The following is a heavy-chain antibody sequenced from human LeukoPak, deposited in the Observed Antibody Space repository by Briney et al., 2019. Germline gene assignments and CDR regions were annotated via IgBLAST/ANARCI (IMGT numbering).Heavy chain of an antibody. J-gene: IGHJ4*02. CDR2: INPNSGGT. CDR3: ARTAAVKAYFDY. D-gene: IGHD2-15*01. Sequence: ASVKVSCKASGYTFTGYYMHWVRQAPGQGLEWMGWINPNSGGTNYAQKFQGRVTMTRDTSISTAYMELSRLRSDDTAVYYCARTAAVKAYFDYWGQGTLVTVSS. CDR1: GYTFTGYY. V-gene: IGHV1-2*02.